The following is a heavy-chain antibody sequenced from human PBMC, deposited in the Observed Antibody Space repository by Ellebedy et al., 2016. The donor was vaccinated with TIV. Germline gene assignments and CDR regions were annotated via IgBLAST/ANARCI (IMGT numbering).Heavy chain of an antibody. D-gene: IGHD1-14*01. CDR1: GAAFSGNS. CDR3: ASAVFGTKFDF. CDR2: FNHSGST. J-gene: IGHJ4*02. Sequence: MPSETLSPTCAVYGAAFSGNSWSWIRQPPGKGLEWIGTFNHSGSTNYKPSLKSRVTISVDTSKNQLSLKLSSVTAADTAVYYCASAVFGTKFDFWGQGTLVTVSS. V-gene: IGHV4-34*01.